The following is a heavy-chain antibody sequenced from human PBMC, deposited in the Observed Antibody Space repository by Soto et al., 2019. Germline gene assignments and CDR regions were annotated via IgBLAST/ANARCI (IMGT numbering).Heavy chain of an antibody. J-gene: IGHJ4*02. CDR1: GGTFSSYA. Sequence: QVQLVQSGAEVKKPGSSVKVSCKASGGTFSSYAISWVRQAPGQGLEWMGGIIPIFGTANYAQKFQGRVTITEDESPTTASMELSSLRSEDTALYYCARGVFGSGYYAQPDYWGKGTLVTVSS. CDR2: IIPIFGTA. CDR3: ARGVFGSGYYAQPDY. D-gene: IGHD3-3*01. V-gene: IGHV1-69*01.